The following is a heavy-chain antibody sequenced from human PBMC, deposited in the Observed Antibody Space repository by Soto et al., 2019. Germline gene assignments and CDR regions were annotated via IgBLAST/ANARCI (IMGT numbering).Heavy chain of an antibody. D-gene: IGHD1-20*01. V-gene: IGHV1-69*13. CDR3: ARDPGIETITDWYFNF. CDR2: IIPIFGTR. Sequence: SVKVSCKASGGQFSTYAVSWVRQAPGQGLEWMGAIIPIFGTRKYTQKFQGRLTLTADESTNTAFMELSSLTSEDTAVYYCARDPGIETITDWYFNFWGRGTLVTVSS. CDR1: GGQFSTYA. J-gene: IGHJ2*01.